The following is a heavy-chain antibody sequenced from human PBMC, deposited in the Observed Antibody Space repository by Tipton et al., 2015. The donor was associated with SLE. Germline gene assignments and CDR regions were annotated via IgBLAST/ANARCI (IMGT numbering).Heavy chain of an antibody. CDR2: IYSGGST. J-gene: IGHJ4*02. Sequence: SLRLSCSASGFTFSTYAMTWVRQAPGKGLEWVSVIYSGGSTYYADSVKGRFTISRDNSKNTLYLQMNSLRAEDTAVYYCARTGTTGDYFDYWGQGTLVTVSS. D-gene: IGHD1-1*01. CDR3: ARTGTTGDYFDY. V-gene: IGHV3-53*01. CDR1: GFTFSTYA.